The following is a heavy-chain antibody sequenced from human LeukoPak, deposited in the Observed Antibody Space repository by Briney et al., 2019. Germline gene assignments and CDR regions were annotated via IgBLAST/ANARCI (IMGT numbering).Heavy chain of an antibody. CDR1: GGSISSYY. J-gene: IGHJ6*04. CDR3: AREGRPPYYYYGMDV. V-gene: IGHV4-59*01. D-gene: IGHD3-10*01. CDR2: IYYSGST. Sequence: ETLSLTCTVSGGSISSYYWSWIRQPPGKGLEWIGYIYYSGSTNYNPSLKSRVTISVDTPKNQFSLKLSSVTAADTAVYYCAREGRPPYYYYGMDVWGKGTTVTVSS.